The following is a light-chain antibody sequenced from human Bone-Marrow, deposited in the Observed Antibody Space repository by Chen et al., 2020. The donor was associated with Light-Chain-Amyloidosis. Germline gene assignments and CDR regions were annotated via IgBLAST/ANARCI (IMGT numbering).Light chain of an antibody. Sequence: SALTQPASGSGSPGQSFPLSSTGTSGDSGTYNHGSWYQQHPGNAPKVMIYAVSNRPSGVQNRFSGSKSGNTASLTFSGLRSEDESSYYCISFPSRSSYVLAPGPTFTVL. CDR3: ISFPSRSSYV. CDR1: SGDSGTYNH. J-gene: IGLJ1*01. CDR2: AVS. V-gene: IGLV2-14*01.